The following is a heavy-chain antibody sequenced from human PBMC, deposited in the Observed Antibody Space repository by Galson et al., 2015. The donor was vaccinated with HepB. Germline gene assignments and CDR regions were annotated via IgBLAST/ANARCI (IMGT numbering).Heavy chain of an antibody. CDR1: GFTFSAYG. J-gene: IGHJ3*02. D-gene: IGHD6-19*01. Sequence: SLRLSCAASGFTFSAYGMHWVRQAPGKGLEWVAVISYDGSDQYYADSVKGRFTVSRDNSKNTLYLQMNTLRIDDTAVYYYAREWFVSNSSGWVDAFDIWGLGTMVTVAS. CDR3: AREWFVSNSSGWVDAFDI. V-gene: IGHV3-30*03. CDR2: ISYDGSDQ.